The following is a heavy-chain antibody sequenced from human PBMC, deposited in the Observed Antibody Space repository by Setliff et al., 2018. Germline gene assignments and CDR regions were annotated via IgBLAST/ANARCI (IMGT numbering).Heavy chain of an antibody. J-gene: IGHJ5*02. Sequence: GGSLRLSCAASGFTFNDHYMSWIRQTPGKGLEWLCYISADDVSILYADSVKGRFSVSRDNSKNTLYLQMSSLRPDDTAMYYCARDQFRNSGGLYSWGQGTLVTVSS. D-gene: IGHD1-7*01. CDR2: ISADDVSI. CDR1: GFTFNDHY. V-gene: IGHV3-11*04. CDR3: ARDQFRNSGGLYS.